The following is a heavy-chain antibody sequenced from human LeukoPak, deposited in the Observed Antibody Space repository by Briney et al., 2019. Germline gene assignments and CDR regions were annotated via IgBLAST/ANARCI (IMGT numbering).Heavy chain of an antibody. Sequence: GASVKVSCKASGGTFSSYAISWVRQARGQGLEWMGGIIPIFGTANYAQKFQGRVTITTDESTSTAYMELSSLRSEDTAVYYCARDQGSSGWETNDAFDIWGQGTMVTVSS. CDR2: IIPIFGTA. CDR3: ARDQGSSGWETNDAFDI. V-gene: IGHV1-69*05. J-gene: IGHJ3*02. CDR1: GGTFSSYA. D-gene: IGHD6-19*01.